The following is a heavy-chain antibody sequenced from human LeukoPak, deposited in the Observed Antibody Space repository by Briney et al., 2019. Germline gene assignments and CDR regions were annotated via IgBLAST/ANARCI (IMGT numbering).Heavy chain of an antibody. CDR2: ISGNGDYT. CDR1: GFIFTNYA. CDR3: AKEDRGGLVDF. V-gene: IGHV3-23*01. Sequence: PGGSLRLSCAASGFIFTNYAMNWVRQAPGKGLEWVSSISGNGDYTYYADSAKGRFATSRDNSKITLYLQMNSLRAEDTAVYYCAKEDRGGLVDFWGQGTLVTVSS. J-gene: IGHJ4*02. D-gene: IGHD3-16*01.